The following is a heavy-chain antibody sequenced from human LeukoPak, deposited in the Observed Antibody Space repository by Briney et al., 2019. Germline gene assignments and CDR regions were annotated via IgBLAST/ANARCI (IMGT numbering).Heavy chain of an antibody. J-gene: IGHJ3*02. V-gene: IGHV4-4*07. CDR3: ARVFGGIAECAFDI. D-gene: IGHD6-13*01. Sequence: PSETLSLTCIVSGGSISSYYWSWIRQPAGKGLEWIGRIYTSGSTNYNPSLKSRVTMSVDTSKNQFSLKLSSVTAADTAVYYCARVFGGIAECAFDIWGQGTMVTVSS. CDR2: IYTSGST. CDR1: GGSISSYY.